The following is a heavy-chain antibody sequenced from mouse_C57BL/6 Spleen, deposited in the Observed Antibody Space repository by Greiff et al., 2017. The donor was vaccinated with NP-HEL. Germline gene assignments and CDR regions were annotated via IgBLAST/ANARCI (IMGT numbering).Heavy chain of an antibody. CDR1: GYTFTSYW. CDR3: ARAAQHQIGAMDY. D-gene: IGHD3-2*02. Sequence: QVQLQQPGAELVKPGASVKLSCKASGYTFTSYWMHWVKQRPGQGLEWIGMIHPNSGSTNYTEKFRSKATLNVDKSSSTAYMQLSSLTSEDSAVYYCARAAQHQIGAMDYWGQGTSVTVSS. J-gene: IGHJ4*01. V-gene: IGHV1-64*01. CDR2: IHPNSGST.